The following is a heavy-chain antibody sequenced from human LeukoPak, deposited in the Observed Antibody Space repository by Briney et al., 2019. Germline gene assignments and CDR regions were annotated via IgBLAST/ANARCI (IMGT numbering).Heavy chain of an antibody. CDR1: GASISSHY. Sequence: PSETLSLTCSVSGASISSHYWSWIRQPPGKGLEWIGYIYYTGSTNYNPSLKSRVTMLVDTSKNQLSLKLSSVTAADTAVYYCARHRSNTWDPLDYWGQGSLVTVSS. J-gene: IGHJ4*02. D-gene: IGHD6-13*01. CDR3: ARHRSNTWDPLDY. CDR2: IYYTGST. V-gene: IGHV4-59*08.